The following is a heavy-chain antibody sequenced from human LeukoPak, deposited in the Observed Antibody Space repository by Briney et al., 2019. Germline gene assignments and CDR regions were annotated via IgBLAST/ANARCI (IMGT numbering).Heavy chain of an antibody. CDR3: ARDRNWNFLPEFDP. Sequence: GGSLRLSCAASGFTLSSYWMHWVSQAPGKGLVWVSRINSDGSSTTYADSVKGRFTITRDNAKNTLYLQMNSLRAEDTAVYYCARDRNWNFLPEFDPRGQGTLVTVSS. V-gene: IGHV3-74*01. D-gene: IGHD1-7*01. J-gene: IGHJ5*02. CDR1: GFTLSSYW. CDR2: INSDGSST.